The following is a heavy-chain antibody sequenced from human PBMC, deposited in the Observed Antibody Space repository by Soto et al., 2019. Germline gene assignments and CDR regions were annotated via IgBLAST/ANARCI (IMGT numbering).Heavy chain of an antibody. CDR1: GFTFSSYG. CDR3: ARDQNDFWSGYYGVWYYYYGMDV. J-gene: IGHJ6*02. Sequence: GGSLRLSCAASGFTFSSYGMHWVRQAPGKGLEWVAVIWYDGSNKYYADYVKGRFTISRDNSKNTLYLQMNSLRAEDTAVYYCARDQNDFWSGYYGVWYYYYGMDVWGQGTTVTVSS. D-gene: IGHD3-3*01. V-gene: IGHV3-33*01. CDR2: IWYDGSNK.